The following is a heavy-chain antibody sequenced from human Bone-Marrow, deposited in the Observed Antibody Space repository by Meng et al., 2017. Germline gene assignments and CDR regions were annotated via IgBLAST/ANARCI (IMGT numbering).Heavy chain of an antibody. V-gene: IGHV3-73*01. Sequence: GESLKISCAASGFTFSGSAMHWVRQASGKGLEWVGRIRSKANSYATAYAASVKGRFTISRDDSKNTAYLQMNSLKTEDTAVYYCTRHAHDSSGYYYPDYYYGMDVWGQGTTVTVSS. CDR2: IRSKANSYAT. J-gene: IGHJ6*02. D-gene: IGHD3-22*01. CDR3: TRHAHDSSGYYYPDYYYGMDV. CDR1: GFTFSGSA.